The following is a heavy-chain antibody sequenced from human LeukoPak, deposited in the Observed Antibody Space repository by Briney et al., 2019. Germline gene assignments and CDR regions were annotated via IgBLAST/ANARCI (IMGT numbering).Heavy chain of an antibody. CDR2: IYWNDDK. CDR3: AQGQVARAAFDI. Sequence: SGPTLVKPTQTLTLTCTFSGFSLSTSGVGVGWIRQPPGKALEWLALIYWNDDKRYSPSLKSRLTITKDTSKNQVVLTMTNMDPVDTATYYCAQGQVARAAFDIWGQGTMVTVSS. CDR1: GFSLSTSGVG. V-gene: IGHV2-5*01. D-gene: IGHD2-15*01. J-gene: IGHJ3*02.